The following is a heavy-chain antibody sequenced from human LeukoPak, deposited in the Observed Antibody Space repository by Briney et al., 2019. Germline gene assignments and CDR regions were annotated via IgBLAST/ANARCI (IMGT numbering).Heavy chain of an antibody. Sequence: PGGSLRLSCAASGFTFSSYAMSWVRQAPGKGLEWVSGISGSAYSTYYADSVQGRFTISRDNSKNTLYLQMNSLRAEDTAIYYCAKEAGYSGYDYPDYWGQGTLVTVSS. D-gene: IGHD5-12*01. V-gene: IGHV3-23*01. CDR1: GFTFSSYA. CDR3: AKEAGYSGYDYPDY. J-gene: IGHJ4*02. CDR2: ISGSAYST.